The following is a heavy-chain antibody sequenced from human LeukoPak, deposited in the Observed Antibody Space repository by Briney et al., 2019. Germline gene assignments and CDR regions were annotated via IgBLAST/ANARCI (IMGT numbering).Heavy chain of an antibody. CDR2: ISGSGGST. CDR3: AKGSRSGWYYFDY. D-gene: IGHD6-19*01. CDR1: GFTFSSYA. V-gene: IGHV3-23*01. J-gene: IGHJ4*02. Sequence: GGSLRLSCAASGFTFSSYAMSWVRQAPGKGLEWVSAISGSGGSTYYADSVKGRFTISRDNSKNTLYLQMDSLRAEDTAVYYCAKGSRSGWYYFDYWGQGTLVTVSS.